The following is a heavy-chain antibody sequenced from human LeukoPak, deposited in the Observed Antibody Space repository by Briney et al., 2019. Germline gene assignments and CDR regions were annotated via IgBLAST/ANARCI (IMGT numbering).Heavy chain of an antibody. CDR3: ARDSGSYESGNDAFDI. V-gene: IGHV1-69*06. D-gene: IGHD1-26*01. CDR2: IIPIFGTA. CDR1: GGTFSSYA. J-gene: IGHJ3*02. Sequence: ASVKVSCKASGGTFSSYAISWVRQAPGQGLEWMGGIIPIFGTANYAQKFQGRVTITADKSTSTAYMELSSLRSEDTAVYYCARDSGSYESGNDAFDIRGQGTMVTVSS.